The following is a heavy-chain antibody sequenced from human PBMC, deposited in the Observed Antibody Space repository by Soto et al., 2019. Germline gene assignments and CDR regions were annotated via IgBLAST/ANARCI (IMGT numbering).Heavy chain of an antibody. J-gene: IGHJ4*02. CDR3: VRGGSANYYGLFDS. CDR1: GFTFSSYW. Sequence: EVQLVESGGGLVQPGGSLRLSCAASGFTFSSYWMHWVRQVPGKGLVWVSRIKSDASTIMYADSVKGRFTISRDNAKNTLYLQVNSLRPEDTAAYYCVRGGSANYYGLFDSWGQGTLVTVSS. D-gene: IGHD1-26*01. V-gene: IGHV3-74*03. CDR2: IKSDASTI.